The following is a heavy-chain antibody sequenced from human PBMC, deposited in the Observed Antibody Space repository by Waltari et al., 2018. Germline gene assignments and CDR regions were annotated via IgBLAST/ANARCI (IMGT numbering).Heavy chain of an antibody. CDR2: IYSGGST. CDR3: AEGWNYDY. V-gene: IGHV3-66*01. Sequence: EVQLVESGGGLVQPGGSLRLSCAASGFPVSSPYMGWVRQAPGKGLEWVSVIYSGGSTYYADSVKGRFTISRDNSKNTLYLQMNSLRAEDTAVYYCAEGWNYDYWGQGTLVTVSS. D-gene: IGHD6-19*01. J-gene: IGHJ4*02. CDR1: GFPVSSPY.